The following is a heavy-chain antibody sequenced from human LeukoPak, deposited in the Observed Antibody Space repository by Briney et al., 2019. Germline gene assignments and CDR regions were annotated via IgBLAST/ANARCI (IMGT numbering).Heavy chain of an antibody. CDR2: ISAYNGNT. D-gene: IGHD6-19*01. CDR1: GCTFTSYG. V-gene: IGHV1-18*01. Sequence: ASVKVSCKASGCTFTSYGISWMRQAPGQGLEWMGWISAYNGNTNYAQKLQGRVTMTTDTSTSTAYMELRSLRSDDTAVYYCARDLSYSSGWSDYYYYYMDVWGKGTTVTVSS. J-gene: IGHJ6*03. CDR3: ARDLSYSSGWSDYYYYYMDV.